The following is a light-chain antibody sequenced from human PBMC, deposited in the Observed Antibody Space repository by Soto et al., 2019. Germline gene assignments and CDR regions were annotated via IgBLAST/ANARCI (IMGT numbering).Light chain of an antibody. CDR2: GAS. J-gene: IGKJ2*01. CDR3: QHYNNWPPYT. V-gene: IGKV3-15*01. CDR1: QSARSN. Sequence: EIVLTQSPATLSVSPGERATLSCRASQSARSNLAWYQQKPGQAPRLLIYGASTRATGIPARFSGSGSGTEFTLTISSLQSEDFAVYYCQHYNNWPPYTFGQGTKLEIK.